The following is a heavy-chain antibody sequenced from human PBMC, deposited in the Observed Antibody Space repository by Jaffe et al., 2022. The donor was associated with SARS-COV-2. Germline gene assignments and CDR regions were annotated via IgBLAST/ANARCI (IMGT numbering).Heavy chain of an antibody. CDR1: GYTFTGYY. D-gene: IGHD5-12*01. V-gene: IGHV1-2*02. CDR3: ARGPPQYNGMDV. Sequence: QVQLVQSGAEVKKPGASVKVSCKTSGYTFTGYYMHWVRQAPGQGLEWMGWIDPNSGGTNYIQKFQGRVTMTRDTSITTAYMELTRLRSDDTAVYYCARGPPQYNGMDVWGQGTTVTVSS. J-gene: IGHJ6*02. CDR2: IDPNSGGT.